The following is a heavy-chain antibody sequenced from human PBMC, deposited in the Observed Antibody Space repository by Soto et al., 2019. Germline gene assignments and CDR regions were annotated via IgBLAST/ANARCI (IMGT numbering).Heavy chain of an antibody. Sequence: EVQLVESGGGLVQPGGSLRLSCAASGFLFNTYWMFWVRQAPRKELLWVSRIKSDGSSTNYADSVKGRFTISRDNAKNTLYLQMTSLRAEDTAVYYCAIGGGDYNYLDYWGQGILVTVSS. V-gene: IGHV3-74*01. J-gene: IGHJ4*02. D-gene: IGHD3-9*01. CDR2: IKSDGSST. CDR3: AIGGGDYNYLDY. CDR1: GFLFNTYW.